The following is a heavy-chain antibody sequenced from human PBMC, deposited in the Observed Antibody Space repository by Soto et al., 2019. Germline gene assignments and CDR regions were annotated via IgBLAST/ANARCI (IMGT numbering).Heavy chain of an antibody. CDR2: LYSGGTT. Sequence: EVQLVESGGGLVPPGGSLRLSCAVSGFTVSGNYMSWVRQAPGKGLEWVSVLYSGGTTYYADSVKGRFTISRHNSNNTLFLQMDSRRVDDTAIYYCARPAWGLWFGYMDVWGKGTTVTVSS. D-gene: IGHD3-10*01. CDR1: GFTVSGNY. J-gene: IGHJ6*03. V-gene: IGHV3-53*04. CDR3: ARPAWGLWFGYMDV.